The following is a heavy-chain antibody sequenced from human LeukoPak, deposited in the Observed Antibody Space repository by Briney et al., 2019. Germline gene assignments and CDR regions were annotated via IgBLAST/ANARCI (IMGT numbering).Heavy chain of an antibody. V-gene: IGHV4-30-4*08. CDR2: IYYSGST. CDR3: ARLSGSYYPDY. CDR1: GGSLSSGDYY. D-gene: IGHD1-26*01. Sequence: SETLSLTCTVSGGSLSSGDYYWSWIRQPPGKGLEWIGYIYYSGSTYYNPSLKSRVTISVDTSKNQFSLKLSSVTAADTAVYYCARLSGSYYPDYWGQGTLVTVSS. J-gene: IGHJ4*02.